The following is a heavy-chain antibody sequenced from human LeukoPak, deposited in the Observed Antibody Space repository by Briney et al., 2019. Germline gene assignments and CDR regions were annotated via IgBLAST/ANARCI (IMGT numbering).Heavy chain of an antibody. CDR3: ARDGGGDWAD. V-gene: IGHV3-21*01. CDR1: GFTFSSYS. J-gene: IGHJ4*02. D-gene: IGHD2-21*02. Sequence: GRSLRLSCAASGFTFSSYSMNWVRQAPGKGLEWVSSISSSSSYIYYADSVKGRFTISRDNAKNSLYLQMNSLRAEDTAVYYCARDGGGDWADWGQGTLVTVSS. CDR2: ISSSSSYI.